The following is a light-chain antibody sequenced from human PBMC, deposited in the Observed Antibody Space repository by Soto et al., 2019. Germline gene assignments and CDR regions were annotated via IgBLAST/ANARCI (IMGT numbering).Light chain of an antibody. Sequence: QSVLTQPPSASGTPGQRDTISCSGSSSKIASKYVYWYQQLPGTAPKLLIYRNNQRPSGVPDRFSGSNSGTSASLAISGLRSGDEADYLCAAWDDSLEVVFGGGTKLTVL. V-gene: IGLV1-47*01. CDR3: AAWDDSLEVV. CDR2: RNN. CDR1: SSKIASKY. J-gene: IGLJ2*01.